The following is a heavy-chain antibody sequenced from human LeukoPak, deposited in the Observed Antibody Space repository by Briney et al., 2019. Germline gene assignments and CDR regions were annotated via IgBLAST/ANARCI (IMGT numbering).Heavy chain of an antibody. CDR2: IIPIFGTA. V-gene: IGHV1-69*06. Sequence: SVKVSCKASGGTFSSYAISWVRQAPGQGLEWMGGIIPIFGTANYAQKFQGRVTITADKSTSTAYMELSSLRSEDTAVYYCARGERGYYDSPEAFDIWGQGTMVTVSS. D-gene: IGHD3-22*01. J-gene: IGHJ3*02. CDR1: GGTFSSYA. CDR3: ARGERGYYDSPEAFDI.